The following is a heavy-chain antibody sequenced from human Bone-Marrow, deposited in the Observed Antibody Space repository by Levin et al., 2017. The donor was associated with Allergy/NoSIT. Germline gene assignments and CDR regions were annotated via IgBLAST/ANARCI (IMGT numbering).Heavy chain of an antibody. CDR3: ARDRSRITMVRGVIDY. D-gene: IGHD3-10*01. J-gene: IGHJ4*02. V-gene: IGHV3-11*01. CDR1: GFTFSDYY. Sequence: PSETLSLTCAASGFTFSDYYMSWIRQAPGKGLEWVSYISSSGSTIYYADSVKGRFTISRDNAKNSLYLQMNSLRAEDTAVYYCARDRSRITMVRGVIDYWGQGTLVTVSS. CDR2: ISSSGSTI.